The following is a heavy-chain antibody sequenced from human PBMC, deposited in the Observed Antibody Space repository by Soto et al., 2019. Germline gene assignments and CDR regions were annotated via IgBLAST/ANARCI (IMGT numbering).Heavy chain of an antibody. CDR1: GYSFTNYW. CDR2: IDPSDSYT. CDR3: ARLDAGSYYYYGMDV. Sequence: PGESLKISCKGSGYSFTNYWINWVRQMPGKGLEWMGTIDPSDSYTNYGPSFQGQVTISADKSITTAYLQWSSLKASDTAMYYCARLDAGSYYYYGMDVWGQGTTVTVSS. V-gene: IGHV5-10-1*04. D-gene: IGHD6-25*01. J-gene: IGHJ6*02.